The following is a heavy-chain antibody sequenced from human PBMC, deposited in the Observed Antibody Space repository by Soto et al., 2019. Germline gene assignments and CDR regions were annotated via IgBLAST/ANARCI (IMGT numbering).Heavy chain of an antibody. D-gene: IGHD1-1*01. CDR1: GFSLRTSGVG. Sequence: QITLKESGPTLVKPTQTLTLTCTFSGFSLRTSGVGVGWIRQPPGKALEWLALIYWDDDKRYGPYLKTRLTNTKDASRNQEVLTMTNMDPVDTATYYCGHRVYTTGPYGMDVWGQGTTVTVTS. CDR2: IYWDDDK. CDR3: GHRVYTTGPYGMDV. J-gene: IGHJ6*02. V-gene: IGHV2-5*05.